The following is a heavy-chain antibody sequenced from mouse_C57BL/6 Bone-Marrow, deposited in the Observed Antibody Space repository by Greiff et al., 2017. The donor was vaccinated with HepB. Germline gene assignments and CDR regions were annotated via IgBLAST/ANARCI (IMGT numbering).Heavy chain of an antibody. CDR3: ARDRADY. J-gene: IGHJ2*01. Sequence: EVKLVESGGGLVKPGGSPKLSCAASGFTFSSYAMSWVRQTPEKRLEWVATISDGGSYTYYPDNVKGRFTISRDNAKNNLYLQMSHLKSEDTAMYYCARDRADYWGQGTTLTVSS. V-gene: IGHV5-4*01. CDR1: GFTFSSYA. CDR2: ISDGGSYT. D-gene: IGHD3-1*01.